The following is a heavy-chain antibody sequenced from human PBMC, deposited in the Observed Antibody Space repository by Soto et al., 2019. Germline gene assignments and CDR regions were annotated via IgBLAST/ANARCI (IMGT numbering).Heavy chain of an antibody. J-gene: IGHJ4*02. V-gene: IGHV4-31*03. CDR3: ARVERSGTFDY. Sequence: QLQLQESGPGLVKPSQTLSLTCTVSGGSISRGGYFWSWIRQHPGKGLEWIGYIYYSGTTYYNPSLKSRLTISVDTSKNQFYLNLMSVTAADTALYYCARVERSGTFDYWGQGTLVTVSS. CDR2: IYYSGTT. CDR1: GGSISRGGYF. D-gene: IGHD3-10*01.